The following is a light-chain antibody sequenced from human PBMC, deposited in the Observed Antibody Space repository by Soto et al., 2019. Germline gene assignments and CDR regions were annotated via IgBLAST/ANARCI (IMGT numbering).Light chain of an antibody. CDR3: QHRVNGPT. Sequence: EIVLTQSPATLSLSPGERATLSCGASQTVGSTYLAWFQQKPGLAPRLLISDVSKRATGIPDRFSGTGSGTDFTRTISSLEPEDSAVYYCQHRVNGPTFGGGTKVEIK. J-gene: IGKJ4*01. V-gene: IGKV3D-20*02. CDR1: QTVGSTY. CDR2: DVS.